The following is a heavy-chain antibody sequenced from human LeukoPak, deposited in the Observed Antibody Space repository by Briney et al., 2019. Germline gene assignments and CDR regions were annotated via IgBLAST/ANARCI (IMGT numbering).Heavy chain of an antibody. CDR1: GISISSYY. J-gene: IGHJ4*02. V-gene: IGHV4-59*01. Sequence: SETLSLTCTVSGISISSYYWSWIRQPPGKGLEWIGYIYYSGSTNYNPSLKSRVTISVGTSKNQFSLKLSSMTAAGTAVYYCARDRGGGQTVFDYWGQGTLVTVSS. D-gene: IGHD1-26*01. CDR3: ARDRGGGQTVFDY. CDR2: IYYSGST.